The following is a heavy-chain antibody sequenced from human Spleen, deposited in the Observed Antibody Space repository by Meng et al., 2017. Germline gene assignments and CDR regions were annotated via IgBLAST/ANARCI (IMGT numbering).Heavy chain of an antibody. CDR2: IGHSGFT. J-gene: IGHJ5*02. Sequence: QPQLQESGPGLVRPSEALSLTCSVSGGSISTSGYYWGWIRQPPRKGLEWIGSIGHSGFTYYTPSLKSRVTVSIDTSRNQFSLWLTSVTAADTAVYYCVRSSAWVRTGFDPWGQGTLVTVSS. V-gene: IGHV4-39*01. D-gene: IGHD6-19*01. CDR3: VRSSAWVRTGFDP. CDR1: GGSISTSGYY.